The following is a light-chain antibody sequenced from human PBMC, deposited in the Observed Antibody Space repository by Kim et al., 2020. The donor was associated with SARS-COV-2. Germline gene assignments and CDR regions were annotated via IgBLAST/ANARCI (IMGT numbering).Light chain of an antibody. CDR3: QVWDSSSDHVV. CDR2: DDS. Sequence: SYELTQPPSVSVAPGKTARITCGGNNIGSKSVHWYQQKPGQAPVLVVYDDSDRPSGIPARFSGANSGNTATLTISRVEAGDEADYYCQVWDSSSDHVVFGGGTQLTVL. CDR1: NIGSKS. J-gene: IGLJ2*01. V-gene: IGLV3-21*03.